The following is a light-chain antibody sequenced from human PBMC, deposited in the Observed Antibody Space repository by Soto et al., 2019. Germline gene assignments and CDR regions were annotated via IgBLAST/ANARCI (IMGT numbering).Light chain of an antibody. CDR3: SSYTSINTVV. CDR1: SSDVGGYNY. Sequence: QSALTQPASVSGSPGQSITISCTGTSSDVGGYNYVSWYQQHPGKAPKLMIYDVSNRPSGVSNRFSGSKSGNTASLTISGLQAEDEADYYCSSYTSINTVVFGGGTKVTVL. J-gene: IGLJ2*01. V-gene: IGLV2-14*03. CDR2: DVS.